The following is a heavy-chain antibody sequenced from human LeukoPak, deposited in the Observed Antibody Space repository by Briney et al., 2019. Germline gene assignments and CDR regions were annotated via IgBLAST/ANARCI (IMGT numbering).Heavy chain of an antibody. CDR3: ARALNRHIGAFEY. Sequence: GGSLRLSCAASEFTVSNIYMSWVRQAPGKRLEWVSVIYADFDNTDYADSVRGRFTISRDSSKNTLYLHMNSLRVEDTATYFCARALNRHIGAFEYWGQGALVTVSS. CDR1: EFTVSNIY. J-gene: IGHJ4*02. D-gene: IGHD4/OR15-4a*01. CDR2: IYADFDNT. V-gene: IGHV3-53*01.